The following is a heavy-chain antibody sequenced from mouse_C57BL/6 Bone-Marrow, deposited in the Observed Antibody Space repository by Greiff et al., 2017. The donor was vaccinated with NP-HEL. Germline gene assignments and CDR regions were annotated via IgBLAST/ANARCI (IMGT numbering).Heavy chain of an antibody. J-gene: IGHJ4*01. CDR3: ARTYYSNPYAMDY. CDR1: GFTFTDYY. D-gene: IGHD2-5*01. Sequence: DVKLVESGGGLVQPGGSLSLSCVASGFTFTDYYMSWVRQPPGKALEWLGFIRNKANGYTTEYSASVKGRFTISRDNSQSILYLQMNALRAEDSATYYCARTYYSNPYAMDYWGQGTSVTVSS. CDR2: IRNKANGYTT. V-gene: IGHV7-3*01.